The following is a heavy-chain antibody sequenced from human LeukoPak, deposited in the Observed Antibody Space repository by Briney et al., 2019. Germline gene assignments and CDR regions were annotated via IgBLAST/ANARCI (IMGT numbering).Heavy chain of an antibody. J-gene: IGHJ6*02. D-gene: IGHD4-17*01. CDR1: GFTFSDYY. Sequence: PGGSLRLSCAASGFTFSDYYMSWIRQAPGKGLEWVSHISSSGSTIYYADSVKGRFTISRDNAKNSLYLQMNSLRAEDAAVYYCARCNGDYGYYYYDMDVWGQGTTVTVSS. CDR3: ARCNGDYGYYYYDMDV. V-gene: IGHV3-11*01. CDR2: ISSSGSTI.